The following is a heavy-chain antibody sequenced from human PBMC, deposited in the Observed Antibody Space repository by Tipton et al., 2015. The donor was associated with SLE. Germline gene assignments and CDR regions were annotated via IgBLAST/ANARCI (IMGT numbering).Heavy chain of an antibody. Sequence: TLSLTCTVSGGSISSSSYYWGWIRQPPGKGLEWIGSIYYSGSTYYNPSLKSRVTISVDTSKNQFSLKLSSVTAADTAMYYCASPLIVGAIDWYFDLWGRGTLVTISS. CDR3: ASPLIVGAIDWYFDL. CDR2: IYYSGST. CDR1: GGSISSSSYY. J-gene: IGHJ2*01. V-gene: IGHV4-39*01. D-gene: IGHD1-26*01.